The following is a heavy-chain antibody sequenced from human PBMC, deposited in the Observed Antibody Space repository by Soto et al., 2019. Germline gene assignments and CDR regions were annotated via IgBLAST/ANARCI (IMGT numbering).Heavy chain of an antibody. D-gene: IGHD1-1*01. CDR1: GFMFRNHG. CDR3: VRGDNWNDEASDY. J-gene: IGHJ4*02. Sequence: QVQLVESGGGVVQPGRSLRLSCAASGFMFRNHGMHWVRQAPGKGLEWVAVIWSDGNNRYYADSVKGRFTISRDNCKNTVYLQMNSLRAEDTAVYYCVRGDNWNDEASDYWGQGTLVTVSS. CDR2: IWSDGNNR. V-gene: IGHV3-33*01.